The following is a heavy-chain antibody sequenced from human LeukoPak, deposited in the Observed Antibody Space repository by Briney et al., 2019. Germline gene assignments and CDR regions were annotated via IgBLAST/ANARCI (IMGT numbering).Heavy chain of an antibody. Sequence: GGSLRLSCAASGFTFDDYGMSWVRQAPGKGLEWVSGSNWNGGSTGYADSVKGRFTISRDNSRNTLYLQMNSLRAEDTALYYCAKDISSGWPDAFDIWGQGTMVTVSS. CDR3: AKDISSGWPDAFDI. V-gene: IGHV3-20*04. CDR2: SNWNGGST. J-gene: IGHJ3*02. D-gene: IGHD6-19*01. CDR1: GFTFDDYG.